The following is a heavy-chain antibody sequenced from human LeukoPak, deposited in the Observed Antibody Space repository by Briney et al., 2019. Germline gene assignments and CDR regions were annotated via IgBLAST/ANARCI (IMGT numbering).Heavy chain of an antibody. V-gene: IGHV3-23*01. CDR3: ARVAIGSTKFLDY. CDR1: GFTFSSYA. J-gene: IGHJ4*02. D-gene: IGHD2-2*01. CDR2: ISGGSGST. Sequence: GGSLRLSCAASGFTFSSYAVSWVRQAPGKGLDWVSAISGGSGSTYYADSVKGRFTISRDNFKNTLYLQMNSLRAEDTAIYYCARVAIGSTKFLDYWGQGTLVTVSS.